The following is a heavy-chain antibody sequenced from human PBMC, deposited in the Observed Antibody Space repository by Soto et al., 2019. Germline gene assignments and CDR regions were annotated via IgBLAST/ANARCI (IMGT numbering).Heavy chain of an antibody. V-gene: IGHV1-46*03. CDR1: GYTFTSYY. Sequence: ASVKVSCKASGYTFTSYYMHWVRQAPGQGLEWMGIINPSGGSTSYAQKIQGRVTMTRDTSTSTVYMELSSLRSEDTAVFYCARPLRFLEWSHADDAFDIWGQGTMVTVSS. CDR3: ARPLRFLEWSHADDAFDI. D-gene: IGHD3-3*01. J-gene: IGHJ3*02. CDR2: INPSGGST.